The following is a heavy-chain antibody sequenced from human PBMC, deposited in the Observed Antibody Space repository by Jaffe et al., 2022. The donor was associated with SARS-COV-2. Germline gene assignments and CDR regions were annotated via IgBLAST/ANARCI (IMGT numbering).Heavy chain of an antibody. V-gene: IGHV4-61*02. Sequence: QVQLQESGPGLVKPSQTLSLTCTVSGGSISSGSYYWSWIRQPAGKGLEWIGRIYTSGSTNYNPSLKSRVTISVDTSKNQFSLKLSSVTAADTAVYYCARDRVLSLYNWNSHYGMDVWGQGTTVTVSS. D-gene: IGHD1-7*01. CDR2: IYTSGST. CDR1: GGSISSGSYY. CDR3: ARDRVLSLYNWNSHYGMDV. J-gene: IGHJ6*02.